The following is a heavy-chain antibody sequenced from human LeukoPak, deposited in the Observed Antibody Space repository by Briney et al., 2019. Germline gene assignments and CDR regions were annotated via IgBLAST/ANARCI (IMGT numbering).Heavy chain of an antibody. J-gene: IGHJ4*02. Sequence: GWSLRLSCPASGFTFSSYWMSWVRQAPGKGLEWVGNIKQDGSEKYYVDSVKGRFTISRHNAKNSLYLQMNSLRAEDTAAYYCAREAGSSGYLDYWGQGTLVTVSS. V-gene: IGHV3-7*01. CDR3: AREAGSSGYLDY. CDR2: IKQDGSEK. CDR1: GFTFSSYW. D-gene: IGHD3-22*01.